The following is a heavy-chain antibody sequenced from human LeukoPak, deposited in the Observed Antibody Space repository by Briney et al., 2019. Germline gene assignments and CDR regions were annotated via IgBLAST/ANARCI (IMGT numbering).Heavy chain of an antibody. D-gene: IGHD1-26*01. V-gene: IGHV3-23*01. CDR2: ISGSGGST. CDR1: GFTFSSYA. CDR3: VKDYSGSYYIDY. J-gene: IGHJ4*02. Sequence: GGSLRLSCAASGFTFSSYAMSWVRQAPGKGLEWVSAISGSGGSTYYADSVKGRFTISRDNSKNTLYLQMNSLRAEDTAVYYCVKDYSGSYYIDYWGQGTLVTVSS.